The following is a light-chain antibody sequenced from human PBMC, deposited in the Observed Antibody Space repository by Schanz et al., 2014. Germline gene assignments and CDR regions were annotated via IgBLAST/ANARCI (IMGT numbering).Light chain of an antibody. CDR2: GAS. Sequence: EIVLTQSPGTPSLSPGERATLSCRASQSVSSSYLAWYQQKPGQAPRLLIYGASSRATGIPDRFSGSGSGTDFTLTISRLEPEDFAVYYCQQYGSSHFTFGQGTRLEIK. V-gene: IGKV3-20*01. CDR1: QSVSSSY. J-gene: IGKJ5*01. CDR3: QQYGSSHFT.